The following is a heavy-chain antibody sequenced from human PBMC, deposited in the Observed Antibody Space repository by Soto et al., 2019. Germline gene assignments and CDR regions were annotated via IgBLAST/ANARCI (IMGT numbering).Heavy chain of an antibody. CDR1: GGSISSFY. Sequence: SETLSLTCTVSGGSISSFYWSWIRQPPGKGLEWIGNIYYNGNTNYNPSFKSRITISVDTSKNQFSLKLSSVTAADTAVYYCARGGPPITVFGVVISWFDPWGQGTLVTVS. V-gene: IGHV4-59*01. D-gene: IGHD3-3*01. J-gene: IGHJ5*02. CDR3: ARGGPPITVFGVVISWFDP. CDR2: IYYNGNT.